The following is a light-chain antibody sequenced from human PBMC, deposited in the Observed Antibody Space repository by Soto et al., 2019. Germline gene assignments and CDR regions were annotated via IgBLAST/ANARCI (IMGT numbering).Light chain of an antibody. CDR2: GAS. Sequence: EIVMTQSPATLSVSPGERATLSCRASQSVTSNLAWYQQKPGRAPRLPIYGASTRATGIPARFSGSGSGTEFTLTISNLQSEDFALYNCQHYFNWPYTFGQGTKVDIK. J-gene: IGKJ2*01. CDR1: QSVTSN. CDR3: QHYFNWPYT. V-gene: IGKV3-15*01.